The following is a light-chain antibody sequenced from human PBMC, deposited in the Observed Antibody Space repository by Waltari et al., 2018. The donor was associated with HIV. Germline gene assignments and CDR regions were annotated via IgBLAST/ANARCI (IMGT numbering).Light chain of an antibody. CDR3: VVWDDTLRGVI. J-gene: IGLJ2*01. Sequence: SVLTQPPSASGTPGQRVTISCSGSTSNTGSNSVFWYQHLPGTAPKLLIHRNNLRPSGVPDRFSGSTSGTSASLAISGLRSEDEAEYYCVVWDDTLRGVIFGGGTKVAVL. CDR2: RNN. V-gene: IGLV1-47*01. CDR1: TSNTGSNS.